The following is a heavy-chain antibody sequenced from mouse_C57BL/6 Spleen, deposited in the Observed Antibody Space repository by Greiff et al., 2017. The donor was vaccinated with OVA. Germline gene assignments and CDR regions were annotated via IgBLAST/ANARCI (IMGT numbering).Heavy chain of an antibody. CDR2: ISSGGDYI. J-gene: IGHJ2*01. D-gene: IGHD2-5*01. CDR1: GFTFSSYA. V-gene: IGHV5-9-1*02. CDR3: TRDHSNYVDY. Sequence: EAKVVESGEGLVKPGGSLKLSCAASGFTFSSYAMSWVRQTPEKRLEWVAYISSGGDYIYYADTVKGRFTISRDNARNTLYLQMSSLKSEDTAMYYCTRDHSNYVDYWGQGTTLTVSS.